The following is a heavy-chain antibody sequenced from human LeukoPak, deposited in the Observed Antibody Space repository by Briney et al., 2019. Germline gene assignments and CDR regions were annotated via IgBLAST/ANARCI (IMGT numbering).Heavy chain of an antibody. Sequence: PGGSLRLSCAASGFTFSSYSMNWVRQAPGKGLEWVSSISSSSSYIYYADSVKGRFTISRDNAKNSLYLQMNSLGAEDTAVYYCARDPSSPRNYYDSSGSSVPADWGQGTLVTVSS. CDR3: ARDPSSPRNYYDSSGSSVPAD. J-gene: IGHJ4*02. V-gene: IGHV3-21*01. CDR1: GFTFSSYS. CDR2: ISSSSSYI. D-gene: IGHD3-22*01.